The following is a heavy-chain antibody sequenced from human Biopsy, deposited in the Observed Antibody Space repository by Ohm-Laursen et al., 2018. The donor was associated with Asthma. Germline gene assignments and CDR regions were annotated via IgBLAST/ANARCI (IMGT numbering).Heavy chain of an antibody. J-gene: IGHJ6*02. V-gene: IGHV3-53*01. CDR2: IYSGENT. CDR1: GFSFDDYA. D-gene: IGHD5-24*01. CDR3: ARISRLGYNSLDYGMDV. Sequence: SLRLSCTVSGFSFDDYAMFWVRQAPGKGLEWVSLIYSGENTYYADSVKGRFTISRDHSKLYLQMNNLRAEDTAVYHRARISRLGYNSLDYGMDVWGQGTTVTVSS.